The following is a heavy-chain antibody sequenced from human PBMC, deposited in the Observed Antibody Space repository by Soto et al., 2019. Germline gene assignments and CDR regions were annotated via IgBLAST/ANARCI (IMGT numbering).Heavy chain of an antibody. V-gene: IGHV1-69*13. D-gene: IGHD2-21*02. Sequence: GASVKVSCKASGGTFSSYAISWVRQAPGQGLEWMGGIIPIFGTANYAQKFQGRVTITADESTSTAYMELSSLRSEDTAVYYCARGECGGDCYWPMWYFDLWGRGTLVTVSS. CDR1: GGTFSSYA. CDR2: IIPIFGTA. CDR3: ARGECGGDCYWPMWYFDL. J-gene: IGHJ2*01.